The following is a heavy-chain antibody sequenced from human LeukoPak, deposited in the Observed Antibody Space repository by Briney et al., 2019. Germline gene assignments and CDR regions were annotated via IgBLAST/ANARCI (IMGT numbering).Heavy chain of an antibody. D-gene: IGHD6-6*01. CDR2: IFHTGST. V-gene: IGHV4-39*07. CDR1: GGSISRVSYY. J-gene: IGHJ4*02. Sequence: SETLSLTCTVSGGSISRVSYYWGWIRHSPGKGLECFGRIFHTGSTYYNPSLKARVTISIDTSKNKFSLKLSSVTAADSAVYYCARLTRLSTSPDRYYLDYWGQGAMVTVSS. CDR3: ARLTRLSTSPDRYYLDY.